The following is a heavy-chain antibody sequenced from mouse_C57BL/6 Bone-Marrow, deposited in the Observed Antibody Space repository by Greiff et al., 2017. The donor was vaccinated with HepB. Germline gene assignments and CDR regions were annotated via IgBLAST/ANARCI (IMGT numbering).Heavy chain of an antibody. CDR2: ISYDGSN. V-gene: IGHV3-6*01. J-gene: IGHJ4*01. CDR3: AMWLLRAMDY. D-gene: IGHD2-3*01. CDR1: GYSITSGYY. Sequence: DVQLQESGPGLVKPSQSLSLTCSVTGYSITSGYYWNWIRQFPGNKLEWMGYISYDGSNNYNPSLKNRISITRDTSKNQFFLKLNSVTTEDTATYYCAMWLLRAMDYWGQGTSVTVSS.